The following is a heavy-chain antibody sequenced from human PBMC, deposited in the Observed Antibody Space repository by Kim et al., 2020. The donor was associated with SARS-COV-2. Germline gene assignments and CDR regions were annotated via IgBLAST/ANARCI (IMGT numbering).Heavy chain of an antibody. D-gene: IGHD3-22*01. V-gene: IGHV3-30*18. Sequence: GGSLRLSCAASGFTFSSYGMHWVRQAPGKGLEWVAVISYDGSNKYYADSVKGRFTISRDNSKNTLYLQMNSLRAEDTAVYYCAKPRNVYYYDSSGYYLDYWGQGTLVTVSS. CDR1: GFTFSSYG. CDR2: ISYDGSNK. CDR3: AKPRNVYYYDSSGYYLDY. J-gene: IGHJ4*02.